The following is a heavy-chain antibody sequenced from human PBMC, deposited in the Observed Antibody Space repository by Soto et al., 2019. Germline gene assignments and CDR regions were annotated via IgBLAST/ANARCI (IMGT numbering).Heavy chain of an antibody. D-gene: IGHD5-18*01. CDR2: IIPIFGTA. CDR1: GGTFSSYA. J-gene: IGHJ6*02. Sequence: SVKVSCKASGGTFSSYAISWVRQAPGQGLEWMGGIIPIFGTANYAQKFQGRVTITADESTSTAYMELSSLRSEDTAVYYCARASGYSYGPPSSFYYYGMDVWGQGTTVTVSS. CDR3: ARASGYSYGPPSSFYYYGMDV. V-gene: IGHV1-69*13.